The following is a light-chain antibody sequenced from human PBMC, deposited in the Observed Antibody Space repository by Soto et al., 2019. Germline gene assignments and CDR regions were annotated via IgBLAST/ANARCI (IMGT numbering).Light chain of an antibody. J-gene: IGKJ1*01. CDR2: KAS. Sequence: IQMTQSPSTLSATVGDGVTITCRASQSISRWLAWYQQKPGKAPKLLIYKASTLQSGVPSRFSGSGSGTEFTLTISNLEPEDFAVYYCQQHSHWPPWTFGQGTKVDI. V-gene: IGKV1-5*03. CDR3: QQHSHWPPWT. CDR1: QSISRW.